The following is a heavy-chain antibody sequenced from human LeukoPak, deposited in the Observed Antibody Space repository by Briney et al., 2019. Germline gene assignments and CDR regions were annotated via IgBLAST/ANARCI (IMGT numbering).Heavy chain of an antibody. V-gene: IGHV4-34*01. Sequence: SETLSLTCAVYGGSFSGYYWSWIRQPPGKGLEWIGEINHSGSTNYNPSLKSRVTISVDTSMNQFSLKLSSVTAANTALYYCARAERDSSGWYYFDYWGQGTLVTVSS. D-gene: IGHD6-19*01. CDR3: ARAERDSSGWYYFDY. CDR1: GGSFSGYY. J-gene: IGHJ4*02. CDR2: INHSGST.